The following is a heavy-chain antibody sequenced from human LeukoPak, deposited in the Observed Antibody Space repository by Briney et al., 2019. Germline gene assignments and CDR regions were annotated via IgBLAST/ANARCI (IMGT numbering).Heavy chain of an antibody. CDR2: ISFDVIST. J-gene: IGHJ6*02. Sequence: PGRSLRLSCAASGFTFNTYGMRWVRQAPGKGLEWVAVISFDVISTYYADSVKGRFTISRDNSQNTLYLQMNSLRAEDTAVYYCAKDLDRYGDYGYFYYAMDVWGQGTTVTVSS. CDR3: AKDLDRYGDYGYFYYAMDV. D-gene: IGHD4-17*01. CDR1: GFTFNTYG. V-gene: IGHV3-30*18.